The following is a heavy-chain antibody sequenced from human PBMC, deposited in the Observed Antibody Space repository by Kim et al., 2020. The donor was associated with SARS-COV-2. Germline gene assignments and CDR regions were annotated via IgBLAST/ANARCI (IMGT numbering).Heavy chain of an antibody. Sequence: SLKSRVTISVDTSKNQSSLKLSSVTAADTAVYYCAGPPTVQRRGISWFDPWGQGTLVTVSS. D-gene: IGHD4-4*01. V-gene: IGHV4-59*08. J-gene: IGHJ5*02. CDR3: AGPPTVQRRGISWFDP.